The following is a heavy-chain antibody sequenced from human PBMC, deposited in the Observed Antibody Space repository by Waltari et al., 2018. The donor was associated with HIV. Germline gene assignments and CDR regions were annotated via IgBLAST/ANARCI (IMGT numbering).Heavy chain of an antibody. V-gene: IGHV1-3*01. J-gene: IGHJ4*02. D-gene: IGHD3-10*01. Sequence: VRLLDSGPEVKKPGASVILWGRASGYTFSSSAMHRVRQAPGKRLAWMGRINGGNGNTKFSEKFQSRVRFSRDMSAATAYMEMTGLKVEDTAIYYCAKSGTSIITLDSWGQGTPVIVSS. CDR1: GYTFSSSA. CDR3: AKSGTSIITLDS. CDR2: INGGNGNT.